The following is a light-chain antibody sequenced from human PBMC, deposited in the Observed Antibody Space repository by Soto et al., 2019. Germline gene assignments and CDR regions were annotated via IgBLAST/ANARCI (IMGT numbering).Light chain of an antibody. Sequence: DIQMTQSPSSLSASVGDRVTITCQASKDISNYLNWYQQKPGKAPKLLIYDASNLATGVPSRFSGSKSGTDFTFTISRVQPEDIAKYYCQKYLNRLTFGPGTKVDIK. J-gene: IGKJ3*01. CDR1: KDISNY. CDR3: QKYLNRLT. V-gene: IGKV1-33*01. CDR2: DAS.